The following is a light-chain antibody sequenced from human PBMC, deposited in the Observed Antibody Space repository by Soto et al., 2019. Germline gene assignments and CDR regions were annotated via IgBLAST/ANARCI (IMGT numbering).Light chain of an antibody. Sequence: DIQMTQSPSTLSASVGDRVTLTCRASQSISGWLAWYQQKPGKAPKLLMHDASTLESGVPSRISGSGSGTQFTLVISGRQPDDFATYYCQQYKRFPFTFGQGTKLDIK. CDR1: QSISGW. J-gene: IGKJ2*01. V-gene: IGKV1-5*01. CDR2: DAS. CDR3: QQYKRFPFT.